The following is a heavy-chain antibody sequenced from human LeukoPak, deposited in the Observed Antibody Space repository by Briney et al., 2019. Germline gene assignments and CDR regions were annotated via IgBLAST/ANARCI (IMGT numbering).Heavy chain of an antibody. J-gene: IGHJ4*02. D-gene: IGHD3-3*01. CDR1: GGSISSSNW. V-gene: IGHV4-4*02. CDR3: ARVRVTIFGSYYFDY. Sequence: SGTLSLTCAVSGGSISSSNWWSWVRQPPGKGLEWIGEIYHSGSTNYNPSLKSRVTISVDKSKNQFSLKLSSVTAADTAVYYCARVRVTIFGSYYFDYWGQGTLVTVSS. CDR2: IYHSGST.